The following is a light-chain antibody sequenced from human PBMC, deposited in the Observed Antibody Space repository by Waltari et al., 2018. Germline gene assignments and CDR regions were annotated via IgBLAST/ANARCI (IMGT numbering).Light chain of an antibody. CDR3: SSYTSSDTLI. CDR2: EVT. Sequence: QSALTQPASVSGSPGQSITISCTGTSSAVGGYASFSWYQHRPGEAPKLLIYEVTNRPSGVFDRFSGSKSANTASLTISGLQAEDEADYYCSSYTSSDTLIFGGGTKVTVL. V-gene: IGLV2-14*01. J-gene: IGLJ2*01. CDR1: SSAVGGYAS.